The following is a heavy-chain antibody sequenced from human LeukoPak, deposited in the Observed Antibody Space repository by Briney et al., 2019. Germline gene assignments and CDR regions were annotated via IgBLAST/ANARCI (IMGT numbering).Heavy chain of an antibody. V-gene: IGHV1-46*04. J-gene: IGHJ4*02. Sequence: ASVKVSCKASGYTFTNNYLHWVRQAPGQGLEWMGMIYPRDGSTNYADSVKGRFTISRDNSKNTLYLQMNSLRAEDTAVYYCAKDRRLVVRGDLDYWGQGTLVSVSS. CDR3: AKDRRLVVRGDLDY. CDR1: GYTFTNNY. D-gene: IGHD3-10*01. CDR2: IYPRDGST.